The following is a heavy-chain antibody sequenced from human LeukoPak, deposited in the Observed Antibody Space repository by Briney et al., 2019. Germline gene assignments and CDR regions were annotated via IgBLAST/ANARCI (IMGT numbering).Heavy chain of an antibody. V-gene: IGHV3-23*01. CDR2: ITGSGGFT. CDR3: AKTQGYYYYMDV. CDR1: GFTFNSYA. Sequence: GGSLRLSCAASGFTFNSYAMSWVRQAPGKGLEWVSTITGSGGFTYYADSVKGRFTISRDNSKNTLYLQMNSLRAEDTAVYYCAKTQGYYYYMDVWGKGTTVTISS. J-gene: IGHJ6*03.